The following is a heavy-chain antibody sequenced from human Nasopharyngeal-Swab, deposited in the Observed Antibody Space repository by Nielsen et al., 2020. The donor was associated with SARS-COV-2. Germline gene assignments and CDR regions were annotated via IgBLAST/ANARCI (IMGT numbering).Heavy chain of an antibody. Sequence: GESLKISCAASDFTFSDYPMQWVRQAPGRGLEWLAYITRDGRGSYYAASVKGRFTISRDNSKNTLYLQMNSLRAEDTAVYYCARDQVATIDYWGQGTLVTVSS. CDR2: ITRDGRGS. V-gene: IGHV3-30*04. CDR3: ARDQVATIDY. CDR1: DFTFSDYP. D-gene: IGHD2-15*01. J-gene: IGHJ4*02.